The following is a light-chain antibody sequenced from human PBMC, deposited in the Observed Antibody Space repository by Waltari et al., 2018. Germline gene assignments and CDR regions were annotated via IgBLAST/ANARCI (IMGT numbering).Light chain of an antibody. J-gene: IGKJ3*01. Sequence: AIQMTQSPSSLSASVGDRVTITCRASHDIRNDLAWYQQKPGRVPKLLIFGASSLQSGVPSRFSGSGSGTDFTLTISSLQPEDFATYYCLQDDSYPYTFGPGTKVDVK. CDR1: HDIRND. CDR2: GAS. CDR3: LQDDSYPYT. V-gene: IGKV1-6*01.